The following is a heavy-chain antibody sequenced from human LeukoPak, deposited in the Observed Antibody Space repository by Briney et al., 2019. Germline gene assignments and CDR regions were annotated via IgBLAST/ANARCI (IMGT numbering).Heavy chain of an antibody. CDR3: ARGTIFGVATNWFDP. CDR2: IYYSGST. J-gene: IGHJ5*02. CDR1: GGSISSYY. V-gene: IGHV4-59*01. D-gene: IGHD3-3*01. Sequence: PSETLSLTCTVSGGSISSYYWTWIRQPPGKGLEWIGYIYYSGSTNYNSSLKSRVIILVDTSKNQFSLKLSSVTAADTAVYYCARGTIFGVATNWFDPWGQGTLVTVSS.